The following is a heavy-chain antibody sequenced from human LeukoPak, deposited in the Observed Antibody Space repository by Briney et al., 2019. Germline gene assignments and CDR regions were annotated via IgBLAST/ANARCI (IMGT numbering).Heavy chain of an antibody. CDR1: GGSIRSGDSY. D-gene: IGHD3-9*01. Sequence: SQTLSLTCTVSGGSIRSGDSYWTWIRQHPGKGLEWIGYIYCTGSTYYNPSLKSRETISVDTSKNQFSLKLSSVTAADTAVYYCARAVGYDILTGYNRGWFFDLWGLGTLVTVSS. CDR2: IYCTGST. J-gene: IGHJ2*01. V-gene: IGHV4-31*03. CDR3: ARAVGYDILTGYNRGWFFDL.